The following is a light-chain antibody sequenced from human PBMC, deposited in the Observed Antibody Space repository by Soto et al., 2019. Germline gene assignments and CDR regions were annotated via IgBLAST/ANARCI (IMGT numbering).Light chain of an antibody. CDR3: TSDTTSDTLV. J-gene: IGLJ2*01. Sequence: QSALTQPASVSGSPGQSITISCTGTTNDVGAYNYVSWYQHHPGKAPRLMIFDVSDRPSGVSNRFSGSKSGNTASLNISGLQAEDEADYYCTSDTTSDTLVFGGGTKLTVL. CDR1: TNDVGAYNY. V-gene: IGLV2-14*03. CDR2: DVS.